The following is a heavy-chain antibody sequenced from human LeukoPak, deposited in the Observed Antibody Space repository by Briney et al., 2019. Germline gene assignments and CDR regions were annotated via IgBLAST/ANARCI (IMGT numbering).Heavy chain of an antibody. CDR1: GGSISSYY. Sequence: SETLSLTCTVSGGSISSYYWSWIRQPPGKGLEWIGYIYYSGSTNYNPSLKSRVTISVDTSKNQFSLKLSSVTAADTAVYYCARGGGWDSNFDYWGQGTLVTVSS. V-gene: IGHV4-59*01. D-gene: IGHD3-16*01. J-gene: IGHJ4*02. CDR2: IYYSGST. CDR3: ARGGGWDSNFDY.